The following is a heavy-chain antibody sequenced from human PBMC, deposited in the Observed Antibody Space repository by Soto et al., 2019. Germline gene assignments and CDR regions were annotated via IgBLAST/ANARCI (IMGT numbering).Heavy chain of an antibody. CDR1: GGSIGSYC. Sequence: SETLSLTYTVAGGSIGSYCCSWIRQPPGKGLEWIGYIYYSGSTNYNPSLKSRVTISVDTSKNQFSLKLSSVTAADTAVYYCARGAGYDFWSGYFAYYYYGMDVWGQGTTVTVSS. V-gene: IGHV4-59*01. J-gene: IGHJ6*02. D-gene: IGHD3-3*01. CDR3: ARGAGYDFWSGYFAYYYYGMDV. CDR2: IYYSGST.